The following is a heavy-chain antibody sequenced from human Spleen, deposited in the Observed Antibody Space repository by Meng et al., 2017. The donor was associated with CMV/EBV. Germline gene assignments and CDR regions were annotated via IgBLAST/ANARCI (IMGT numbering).Heavy chain of an antibody. CDR1: GYTFTSYD. D-gene: IGHD3-22*01. CDR3: AGSYYYYDSSGYYWGWYYGMDV. Sequence: ASVKVSCKASGYTFTSYDINWVRQATGQGLEWMGWMNPNSGNTGYAQKFQGRVTMTRNTSISTAYMELSSLRSEDTAVYYCAGSYYYYDSSGYYWGWYYGMDVWGQGTTVTVSS. CDR2: MNPNSGNT. J-gene: IGHJ6*02. V-gene: IGHV1-8*01.